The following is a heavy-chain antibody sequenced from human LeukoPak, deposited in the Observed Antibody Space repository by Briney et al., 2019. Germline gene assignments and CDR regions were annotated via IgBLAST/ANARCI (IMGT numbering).Heavy chain of an antibody. CDR3: AKDAPAPKDIVVVVAATIY. D-gene: IGHD2-15*01. V-gene: IGHV3-23*01. CDR2: IFPSGGEI. Sequence: GGSLRLSCAASGFTFSTFAMIWVRQPPGKGLEWVSSIFPSGGEIHYADSVRGRFTISRDSSKGTLSLQMNSLRAEDTAVYYCAKDAPAPKDIVVVVAATIYWGQGTLVTVSS. J-gene: IGHJ4*02. CDR1: GFTFSTFA.